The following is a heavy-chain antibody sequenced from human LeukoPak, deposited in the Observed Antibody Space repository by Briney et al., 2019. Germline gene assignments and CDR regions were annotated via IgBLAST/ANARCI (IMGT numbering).Heavy chain of an antibody. V-gene: IGHV4-34*01. CDR1: GGSFSGYY. CDR2: INDSGSI. J-gene: IGHJ4*02. D-gene: IGHD5-24*01. Sequence: KPSETLSLTCAVYGGSFSGYYWTWIRQPPGKGLEWIGEINDSGSINYNPTLKSRVTISVDTSKNQFSLKLTSVTAADTAAYYCARGRRWWGQGTLVTVSS. CDR3: ARGRRW.